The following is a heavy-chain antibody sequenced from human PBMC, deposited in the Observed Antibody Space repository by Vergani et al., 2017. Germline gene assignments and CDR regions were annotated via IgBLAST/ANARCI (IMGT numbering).Heavy chain of an antibody. CDR3: AKDQLLWGYYYYYGMDV. J-gene: IGHJ6*02. Sequence: EVQLLESGGGLVQPGGSLRLSCAASGFTFSSYAMSWVRQAPGKGLEWVSAISGSGGSTYYADSVKGRFTISRDNSKNTLYLQMNSLRAEDTAVDDCAKDQLLWGYYYYYGMDVWGQGTTVTVSS. D-gene: IGHD2-2*01. V-gene: IGHV3-23*01. CDR1: GFTFSSYA. CDR2: ISGSGGST.